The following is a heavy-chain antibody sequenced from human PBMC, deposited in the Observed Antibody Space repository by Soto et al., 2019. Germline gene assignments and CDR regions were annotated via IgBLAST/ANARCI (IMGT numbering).Heavy chain of an antibody. CDR2: MNPNSGNT. D-gene: IGHD3-16*02. J-gene: IGHJ4*02. CDR1: GYTFTSYD. V-gene: IGHV1-8*01. CDR3: ARGLGDSVWWSYRPFDY. Sequence: QVQLVQSGAEVKKPGASVKVSCKASGYTFTSYDINWVRQATGQGLEWMGWMNPNSGNTGYAQKVQGRVNMTRNTAISTADMELSSLSSEGTAVYYCARGLGDSVWWSYRPFDYWGQGTLVTVSS.